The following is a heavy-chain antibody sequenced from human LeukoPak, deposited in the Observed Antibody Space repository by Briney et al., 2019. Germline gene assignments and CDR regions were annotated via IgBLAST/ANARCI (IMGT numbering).Heavy chain of an antibody. Sequence: SVKVSCKASGGTFSSYAITWVRQAPGQGLEWMGGIIPMFGTTNFAQKFQGRVTITADESTSTAYMELSSLRSEDTAVYYCARQGGGSCFDYWGQGTLVTVSS. CDR3: ARQGGGSCFDY. CDR1: GGTFSSYA. D-gene: IGHD2-15*01. CDR2: IIPMFGTT. J-gene: IGHJ4*02. V-gene: IGHV1-69*13.